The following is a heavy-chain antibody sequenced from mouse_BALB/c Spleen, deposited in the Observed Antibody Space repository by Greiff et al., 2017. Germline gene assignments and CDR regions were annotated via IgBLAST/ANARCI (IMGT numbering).Heavy chain of an antibody. V-gene: IGHV1-47*01. CDR2: FYPYNDDT. Sequence: QVHVKQSGAELVKPGASVKMSCKAFGYTFTTYPIEWLKQNHGKSLEWIGNFYPYNDDTKYNDKFKGKAKLTVEKSSSTVYLVLSRLTSDDSAVYYYAREGYYSYFDYWGQGTTRTVSS. CDR3: AREGYYSYFDY. CDR1: GYTFTTYP. D-gene: IGHD2-12*01. J-gene: IGHJ2*01.